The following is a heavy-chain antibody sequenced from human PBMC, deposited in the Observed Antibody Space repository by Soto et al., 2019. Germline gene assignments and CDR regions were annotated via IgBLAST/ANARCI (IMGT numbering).Heavy chain of an antibody. D-gene: IGHD1-1*01. J-gene: IGHJ4*02. Sequence: ASVKVSCKASGYTFTSYGISWVRQAPGQGLEWMGWINPDNGATNYAQNSQDWVTLTRDTSISTAYMELSGLKSDDTAMYYCAREATEATLDYWGQGTLVTVSS. V-gene: IGHV1-2*04. CDR2: INPDNGAT. CDR3: AREATEATLDY. CDR1: GYTFTSYG.